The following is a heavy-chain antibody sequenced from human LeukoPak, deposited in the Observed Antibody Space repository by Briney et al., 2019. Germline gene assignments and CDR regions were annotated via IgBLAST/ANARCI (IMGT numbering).Heavy chain of an antibody. CDR2: ISWNSGTI. Sequence: PGRSLRLSCAASRFTFDDYAMHWVRQAPGKGLEWVSGISWNSGTIAYADSVKGRFTISRDNAKNSLYLQMNSLRTEDMALYYCAKALGATLPYYFDYWGQGTLVTVSS. D-gene: IGHD1-26*01. CDR3: AKALGATLPYYFDY. CDR1: RFTFDDYA. V-gene: IGHV3-9*03. J-gene: IGHJ4*02.